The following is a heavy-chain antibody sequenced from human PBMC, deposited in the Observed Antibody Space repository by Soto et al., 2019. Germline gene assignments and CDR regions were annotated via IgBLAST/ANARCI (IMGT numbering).Heavy chain of an antibody. J-gene: IGHJ4*02. CDR1: GFTFTNYA. CDR3: ARGTSY. V-gene: IGHV3-23*01. CDR2: IPGSGGHKLHP. Sequence: VGSLRLSCAASGFTFTNYAMSWVRLAPGQGLEWVSTIPGSGGHKLHPEYADSVKGRFTISRDNSKDTLYLQMDSLSAEDTAVYYCARGTSYWGQGTLVTVSS.